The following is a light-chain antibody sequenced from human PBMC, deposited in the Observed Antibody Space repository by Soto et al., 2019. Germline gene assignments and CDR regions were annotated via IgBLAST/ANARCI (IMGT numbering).Light chain of an antibody. V-gene: IGLV2-14*03. CDR1: SSDVGGSDH. Sequence: QSALTQPASVSGSPGQSITVSCTGTSSDVGGSDHVNWYQQHPGKAPKLMIFDVSNRPSGVSTRFSGSKSGNAASLTISGLQADDEADYYCCSYPGSHTWVFGGGTQLTVL. J-gene: IGLJ3*02. CDR2: DVS. CDR3: CSYPGSHTWV.